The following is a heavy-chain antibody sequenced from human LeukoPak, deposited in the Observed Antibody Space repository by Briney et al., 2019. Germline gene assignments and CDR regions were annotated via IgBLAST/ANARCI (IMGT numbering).Heavy chain of an antibody. CDR3: ARVNYYGSGSYYKTFDY. V-gene: IGHV4-4*02. D-gene: IGHD3-10*01. CDR1: GGSISSSNW. J-gene: IGHJ4*02. CDR2: IYHSGST. Sequence: PSETLSLTCAVSGGSISSSNWWSWVRQPPGKGLEWIGEIYHSGSTNYNPSLKSRVTISVDKSKNQFSLKLSSVTAADTAVYYCARVNYYGSGSYYKTFDYWGQGTLVTVSS.